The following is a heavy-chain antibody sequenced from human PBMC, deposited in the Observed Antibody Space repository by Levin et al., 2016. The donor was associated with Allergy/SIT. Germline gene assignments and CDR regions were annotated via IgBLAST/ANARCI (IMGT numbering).Heavy chain of an antibody. Sequence: RQAPGKGLEWIGYIYYSGSTNYNPSLKSRVTISVDTSKNQFSLKLSSVTAADTAVYYCARGRTDIVVVPAAEGGGYYYYYMDVWGKGTTVTVSS. D-gene: IGHD2-2*01. V-gene: IGHV4-59*01. CDR2: IYYSGST. J-gene: IGHJ6*03. CDR3: ARGRTDIVVVPAAEGGGYYYYYMDV.